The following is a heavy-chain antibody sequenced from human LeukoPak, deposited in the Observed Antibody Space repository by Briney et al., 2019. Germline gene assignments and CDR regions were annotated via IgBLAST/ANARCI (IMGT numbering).Heavy chain of an antibody. CDR1: GFTFSSYW. CDR3: ARDRSCSSGSCYPSNWFDP. CDR2: IKQDGSEK. V-gene: IGHV3-7*01. J-gene: IGHJ5*02. Sequence: GGSLRLSCAASGFTFSSYWMSWVRQAPGKGLEWVANIKQDGSEKYYVDSVKGRFTISRDNAKNSLYLQMNSLRAEDTAVYYCARDRSCSSGSCYPSNWFDPWGQGTLVTVSS. D-gene: IGHD2-15*01.